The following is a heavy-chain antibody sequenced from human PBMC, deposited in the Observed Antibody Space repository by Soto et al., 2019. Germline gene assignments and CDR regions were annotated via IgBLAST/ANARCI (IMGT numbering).Heavy chain of an antibody. D-gene: IGHD4-17*01. CDR3: AKSPNYGDSISYFDY. CDR1: GFTFDDYA. CDR2: ISWNSDSI. Sequence: PGGSLRLSCVASGFTFDDYAMHWVRQAPGKGLEWVSGISWNSDSIGYADSVKGRFTISRDNAKKSLYLQMNSLRAEDTALYYCAKSPNYGDSISYFDYWGQGTLVTVSS. J-gene: IGHJ4*02. V-gene: IGHV3-9*01.